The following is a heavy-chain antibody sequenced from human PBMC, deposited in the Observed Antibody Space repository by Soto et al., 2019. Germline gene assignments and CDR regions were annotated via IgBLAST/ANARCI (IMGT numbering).Heavy chain of an antibody. J-gene: IGHJ6*02. CDR2: IIPIFGTA. Sequence: QVQLVQSGAEVKKPGSSVKVSCKASGGTFSSYAISWVRQAPGQGLEWMGGIIPIFGTANYAQKFQGRVTITADESTSTAYMELSSLRSEDTAVYYCARNIVVVPAANPAHYYYYGMDVWGQGTTVTVSS. CDR1: GGTFSSYA. CDR3: ARNIVVVPAANPAHYYYYGMDV. D-gene: IGHD2-2*01. V-gene: IGHV1-69*01.